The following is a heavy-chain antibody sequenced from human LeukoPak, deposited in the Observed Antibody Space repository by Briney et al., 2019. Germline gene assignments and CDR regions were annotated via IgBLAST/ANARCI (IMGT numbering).Heavy chain of an antibody. D-gene: IGHD5-18*01. V-gene: IGHV3-33*01. CDR3: ARDRKGYSYAFPCYYYSGMDV. CDR1: GFTFSSYG. CDR2: IWYDGSNK. J-gene: IGHJ6*04. Sequence: GGSLRLSCAASGFTFSSYGMHWVRQAPGKGLQWVAVIWYDGSNKYYADSVKGRFTISRDNSKNTLYLQMNSLRAEDTAVYYCARDRKGYSYAFPCYYYSGMDVWGKGPTVTVSS.